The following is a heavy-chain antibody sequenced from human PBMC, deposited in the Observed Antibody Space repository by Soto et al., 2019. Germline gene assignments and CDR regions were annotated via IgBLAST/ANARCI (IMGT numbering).Heavy chain of an antibody. CDR2: ITYDGSFQ. Sequence: QVQLVESGGGVVQPGGSLRLSCPASGFNFDSYGMHWVRQAPGKGLEWVAVITYDGSFQYYADSVKGRFTISRDNSKNTLSLHLNTLKPEDTAVYHCAKDRVGGTFYTPLAFWGQGTLVTVSS. CDR3: AKDRVGGTFYTPLAF. D-gene: IGHD1-7*01. J-gene: IGHJ4*02. V-gene: IGHV3-30*18. CDR1: GFNFDSYG.